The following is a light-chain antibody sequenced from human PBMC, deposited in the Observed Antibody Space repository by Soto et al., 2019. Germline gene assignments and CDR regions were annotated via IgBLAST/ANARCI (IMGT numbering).Light chain of an antibody. V-gene: IGKV1-8*01. CDR2: AAY. Sequence: AIRMTQFPSSFSASTGDRATSTSRASQGISSYLAWYQQKPGKAAKLLIYAAYTLQSGVPSRFSGSGSGTDFTLTISCLQSEDFATYCCQQYYSYPRTFGPGTKVDIK. CDR3: QQYYSYPRT. CDR1: QGISSY. J-gene: IGKJ3*01.